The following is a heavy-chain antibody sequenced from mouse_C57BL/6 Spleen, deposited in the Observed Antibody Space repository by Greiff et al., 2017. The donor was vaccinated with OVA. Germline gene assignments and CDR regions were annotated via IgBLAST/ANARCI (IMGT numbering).Heavy chain of an antibody. D-gene: IGHD2-5*01. CDR3: ARNPYSNQAWFAY. Sequence: EVQLQQSGPGLVKPSQSLSLTCSVTGYSITSGYYWNWIRQFPGNKLEWMGYISYDGSNNYNPSLKNRISITRDTSKTQFFLKLNSVTTEDTATYYCARNPYSNQAWFAYWGQGTLVTVSA. V-gene: IGHV3-6*01. CDR1: GYSITSGYY. J-gene: IGHJ3*01. CDR2: ISYDGSN.